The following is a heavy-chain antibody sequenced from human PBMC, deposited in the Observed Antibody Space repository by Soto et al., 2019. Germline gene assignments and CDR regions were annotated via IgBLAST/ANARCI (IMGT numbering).Heavy chain of an antibody. Sequence: GASVKVSCKASGGTFSSYAISWVRQAPGQGLEWMGGIIPIFGTANYAQKFQGRVTITADESTSTAYMELSSLRSEDTAVYYCAKDRPDTIFGVATTNYYYYGMDVWGQGTTVTVSS. CDR1: GGTFSSYA. D-gene: IGHD3-3*01. CDR3: AKDRPDTIFGVATTNYYYYGMDV. V-gene: IGHV1-69*13. J-gene: IGHJ6*02. CDR2: IIPIFGTA.